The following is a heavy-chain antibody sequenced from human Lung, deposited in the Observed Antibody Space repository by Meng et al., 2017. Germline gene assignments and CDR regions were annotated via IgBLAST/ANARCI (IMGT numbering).Heavy chain of an antibody. CDR3: VRDEDISAAGKLFGDY. CDR2: IDPRSGDT. J-gene: IGHJ4*02. V-gene: IGHV1-2*06. Sequence: QVQVVAAGAEVKNPGASVKVSCKPSGYPFTAYGLHWVRKAPGQGLDWMGRIDPRSGDTQYAQKFQGRVTMTRDTSISTTYMELSRLRSDDTAVYYCVRDEDISAAGKLFGDYWGQGTLVTVSS. CDR1: GYPFTAYG. D-gene: IGHD6-13*01.